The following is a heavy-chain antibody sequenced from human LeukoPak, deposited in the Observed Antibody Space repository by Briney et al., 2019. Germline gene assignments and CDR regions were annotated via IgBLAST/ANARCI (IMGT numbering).Heavy chain of an antibody. V-gene: IGHV4-59*01. CDR2: IYYSGST. CDR1: GGSISSYY. Sequence: SETLSLTCTVSGGSISSYYWSWIRQPPGKGLEWIGYIYYSGSTNYNPSLKSRVTISVDTSKNQFSLKLSSVTAADTAVYYCARGISVPKGYFDYWGQGTLVTVSS. D-gene: IGHD5/OR15-5a*01. J-gene: IGHJ4*02. CDR3: ARGISVPKGYFDY.